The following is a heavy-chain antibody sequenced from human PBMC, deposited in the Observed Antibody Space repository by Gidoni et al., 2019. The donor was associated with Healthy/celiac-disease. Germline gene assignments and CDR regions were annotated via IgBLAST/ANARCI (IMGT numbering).Heavy chain of an antibody. V-gene: IGHV3-66*02. CDR1: GFTVSSNY. D-gene: IGHD4-17*01. Sequence: EVQLVESGGGLVQPGGSLRLSCSASGFTVSSNYMSWVRQAPGKGLEWVSVIYSGGSTYYADSVKGRFTISRDNSKNTLYLQMNSLRAEDTAVYYCARDPPSPTGYYYYGMDVWGQGTTVTVSS. CDR3: ARDPPSPTGYYYYGMDV. J-gene: IGHJ6*02. CDR2: IYSGGST.